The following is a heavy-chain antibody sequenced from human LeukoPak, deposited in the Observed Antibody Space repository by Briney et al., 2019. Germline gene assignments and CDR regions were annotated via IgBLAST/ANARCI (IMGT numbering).Heavy chain of an antibody. D-gene: IGHD3-10*01. CDR3: ARHYGP. J-gene: IGHJ4*02. CDR1: GFRFSTYS. V-gene: IGHV4-39*01. CDR2: IYYSGST. Sequence: GSLRLSCAASGFRFSTYSMHWVRQAPGRGLEWIGSIYYSGSTYYNPSLKSRVTISVDTSKNQFSLKLNSVTATDTAVYYCARHYGPWGQGTLVTVSS.